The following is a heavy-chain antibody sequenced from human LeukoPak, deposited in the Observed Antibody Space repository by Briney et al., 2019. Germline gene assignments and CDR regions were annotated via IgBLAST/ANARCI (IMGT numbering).Heavy chain of an antibody. CDR3: ARDGSRRYSSRYRYFDL. CDR2: IKQDGSEK. J-gene: IGHJ2*01. V-gene: IGHV3-7*01. CDR1: GFTFSSYW. Sequence: PGGSLRLSCAASGFTFSSYWMSWVRQAPGKGLEWVANIKQDGSEKYYVDSVKGRFTISRDNAKDSLYLQMNSLRAGDTAVYYCARDGSRRYSSRYRYFDLWGRGTLLTVSS. D-gene: IGHD5-18*01.